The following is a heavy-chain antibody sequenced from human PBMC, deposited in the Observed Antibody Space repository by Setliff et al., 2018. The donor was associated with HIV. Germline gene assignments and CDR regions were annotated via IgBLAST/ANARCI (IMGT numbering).Heavy chain of an antibody. V-gene: IGHV4-39*07. Sequence: PSETLSLTCNVSGGSISSSSFYWAWLRQPPGRGLKWIGSINGSGNTFYNPSLKNRVTIYVDTSKNQFSLRLNSVTAADTAVYYCARGQGRFSFGAQLGYYFDYWGQGTLVTVSS. CDR3: ARGQGRFSFGAQLGYYFDY. J-gene: IGHJ4*02. D-gene: IGHD5-18*01. CDR1: GGSISSSSFY. CDR2: INGSGNT.